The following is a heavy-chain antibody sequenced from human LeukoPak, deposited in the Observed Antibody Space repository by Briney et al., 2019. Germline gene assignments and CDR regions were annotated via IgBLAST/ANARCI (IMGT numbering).Heavy chain of an antibody. D-gene: IGHD3-10*01. V-gene: IGHV3-23*01. CDR2: ISGSGGST. CDR3: AREATMVRGVITFYDS. CDR1: GFTFSSYA. Sequence: TGGSLRLSCAASGFTFSSYAMSWVRQAPGKGLEWVSAISGSGGSTYYADSVKGRFTISRDNSKNTLYLQMNSLRAEDTAVYYCAREATMVRGVITFYDSWGHGTLVTVSS. J-gene: IGHJ5*01.